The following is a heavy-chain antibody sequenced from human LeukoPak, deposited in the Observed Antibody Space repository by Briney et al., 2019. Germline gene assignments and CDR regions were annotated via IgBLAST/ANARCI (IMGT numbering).Heavy chain of an antibody. CDR2: ISGSGTNT. CDR1: GFTVSSNY. J-gene: IGHJ4*02. V-gene: IGHV3-11*04. CDR3: ARGPDIVVVVAAFDY. D-gene: IGHD2-15*01. Sequence: GGSLRLSCAASGFTVSSNYMSWVRQAPGKGLEWVSGISGSGTNTYYADSVKGRFTISRDNAKNSPYLQMNSLRAEDTAVYYCARGPDIVVVVAAFDYWGQGTLVTVSS.